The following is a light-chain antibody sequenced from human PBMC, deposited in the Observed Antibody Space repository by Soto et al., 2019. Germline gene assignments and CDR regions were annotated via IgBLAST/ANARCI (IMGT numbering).Light chain of an antibody. CDR1: QSVSSNY. V-gene: IGKV3-20*01. Sequence: EIVLTQSPGTLSLSPGERASLSCRASQSVSSNYVAWYQQKPGQAPRLLIYDASSRATGIPDRFSGSGSGTDFTLTISGLEPEDFAVYYCQQYGSSPGFTFGPGTKV. CDR2: DAS. CDR3: QQYGSSPGFT. J-gene: IGKJ3*01.